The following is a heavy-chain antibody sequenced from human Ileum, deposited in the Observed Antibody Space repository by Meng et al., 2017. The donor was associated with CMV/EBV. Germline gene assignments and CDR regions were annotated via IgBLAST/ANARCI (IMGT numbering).Heavy chain of an antibody. Sequence: LSCAASGFTVSSNYMSWVRQAPGKGLEWVSIIYSGGSTYYADSIKGRFTISRDNSKNTLYLQMDSLRAEDTAVYFCARGGYSYGHLDCWGQGALVTVSS. D-gene: IGHD5-18*01. CDR2: IYSGGST. V-gene: IGHV3-53*01. J-gene: IGHJ4*02. CDR1: GFTVSSNY. CDR3: ARGGYSYGHLDC.